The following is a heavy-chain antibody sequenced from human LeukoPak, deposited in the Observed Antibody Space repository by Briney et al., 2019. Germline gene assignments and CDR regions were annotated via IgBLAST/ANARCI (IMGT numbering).Heavy chain of an antibody. V-gene: IGHV1-46*01. D-gene: IGHD1-26*01. CDR1: GYTVTTYD. CDR2: INHSGGST. J-gene: IGHJ4*02. Sequence: GASVKVSCTASGYTVTTYDMPWVRQSPGQGVEWMGIINHSGGSTSYAQKFQGRVTMTRDMSTSTVYMELSSLRSEDRAVYYGGRRMGALDYWGQGTLVTVSS. CDR3: GRRMGALDY.